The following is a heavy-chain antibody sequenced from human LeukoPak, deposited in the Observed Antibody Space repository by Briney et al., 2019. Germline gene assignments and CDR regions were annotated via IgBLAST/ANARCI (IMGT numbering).Heavy chain of an antibody. J-gene: IGHJ3*02. CDR1: GFTFSSSA. D-gene: IGHD2-15*01. V-gene: IGHV3-73*01. CDR3: TGTIAVDAIVI. Sequence: GGSLKLSCAASGFTFSSSAMHWVRQASGKGQEWVGRIRRKANSSATAYGASVKGRFTISRDDSKTTAYLQMNSLKTEDTAVYYCTGTIAVDAIVIWGQGTMATVSS. CDR2: IRRKANSSAT.